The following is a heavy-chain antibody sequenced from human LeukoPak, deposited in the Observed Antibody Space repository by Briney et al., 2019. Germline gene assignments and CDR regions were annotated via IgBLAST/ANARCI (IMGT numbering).Heavy chain of an antibody. J-gene: IGHJ4*02. D-gene: IGHD3-22*01. Sequence: PSETLSLTCIVSGGSISSSSYYWGWIRQPPGKGLEWIGSIYYSGSISNNPSLKSRVTISVDTSKNQLSLKLSSVTAADTAVYYCARGTRYYYDSSSPRDYFDYWGQGTLVTVSS. V-gene: IGHV4-39*07. CDR3: ARGTRYYYDSSSPRDYFDY. CDR2: IYYSGSI. CDR1: GGSISSSSYY.